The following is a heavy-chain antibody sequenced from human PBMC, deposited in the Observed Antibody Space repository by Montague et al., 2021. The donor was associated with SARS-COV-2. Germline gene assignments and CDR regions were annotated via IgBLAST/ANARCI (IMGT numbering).Heavy chain of an antibody. V-gene: IGHV4-39*07. J-gene: IGHJ4*02. D-gene: IGHD5-12*01. Sequence: SETLSLTCTVSDASISTSNYWGWFSQHPGKGLEWFVSINSTGTTYYKQSSKSRLTITVDTSKNQFSLMLTSLTAADTAIYFCARDRDDGYDRFFDYWGQGTLVTVSS. CDR2: INSTGTT. CDR1: DASISTSNY. CDR3: ARDRDDGYDRFFDY.